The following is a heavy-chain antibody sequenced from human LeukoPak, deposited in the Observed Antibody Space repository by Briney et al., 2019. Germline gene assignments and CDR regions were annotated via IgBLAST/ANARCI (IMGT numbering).Heavy chain of an antibody. V-gene: IGHV3-20*04. CDR1: GFTFEDYG. D-gene: IGHD6-6*01. CDR2: INWNGGST. Sequence: GGSPRLSCAASGFTFEDYGMSWVRQAPGKGLEWVSGINWNGGSTGYADSVKGRFTISRDNAKNSLYLQMNSLRAEDTALYYCAAVLAARTYYYYMDVWGKGTTVTVSS. CDR3: AAVLAARTYYYYMDV. J-gene: IGHJ6*03.